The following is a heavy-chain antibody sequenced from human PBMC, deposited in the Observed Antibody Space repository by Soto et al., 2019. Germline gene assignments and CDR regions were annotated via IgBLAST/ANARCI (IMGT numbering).Heavy chain of an antibody. J-gene: IGHJ4*02. D-gene: IGHD3-3*01. CDR3: ARGPLVWSGADY. CDR1: GGSISSGGYY. V-gene: IGHV4-31*02. CDR2: IYYSGST. Sequence: PSETLSLTCTVSGGSISSGGYYWSWIRQHPGKGLEWIGYIYYSGSTYYNPSLKSRVTISVDTSKNQFSLKLSSVTAADTAVYYCARGPLVWSGADYWGQGTLVTVSS.